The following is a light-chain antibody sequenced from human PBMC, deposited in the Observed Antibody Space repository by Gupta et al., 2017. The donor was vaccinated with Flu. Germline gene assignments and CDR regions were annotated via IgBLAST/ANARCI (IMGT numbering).Light chain of an antibody. CDR3: QQYWTYSRS. CDR1: QSISTW. Sequence: DIQMTQSPSTLSASVGDRVTFTCRASQSISTWVAWYQQKPGKAPLLLIYKSSILQDGVPSRFSGSGSGTEFSLTITGLQPDDFATYFCQQYWTYSRSFGQGTKLE. V-gene: IGKV1-5*03. CDR2: KSS. J-gene: IGKJ2*03.